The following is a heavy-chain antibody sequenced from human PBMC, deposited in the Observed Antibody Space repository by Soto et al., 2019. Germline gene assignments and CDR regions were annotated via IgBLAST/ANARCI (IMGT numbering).Heavy chain of an antibody. CDR3: ARAPSYCSSTSFYISPLDY. Sequence: ASVKVSCKASGYTFTGYYMNWVRQAPGQGLEWMGWINPNSGGTNYAQKFQGWVTMTRDTSISTAYMELSRLRSDDTAVYYCARAPSYCSSTSFYISPLDYWGQGTLVTVSS. CDR2: INPNSGGT. J-gene: IGHJ4*02. CDR1: GYTFTGYY. V-gene: IGHV1-2*04. D-gene: IGHD2-2*02.